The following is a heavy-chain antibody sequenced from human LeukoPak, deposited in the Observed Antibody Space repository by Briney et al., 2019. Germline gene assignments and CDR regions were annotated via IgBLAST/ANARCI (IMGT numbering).Heavy chain of an antibody. D-gene: IGHD6-19*01. CDR3: ARGGPNSSGWRIDY. Sequence: SETLSLTCTVSGGSISSYYWSWIRQPPGKGLEWIGYIYYSGSTKYNASLKSRVTISVDTSKNQFSLKLSSVTAADAAVYYCARGGPNSSGWRIDYWGQGTLVTVSS. J-gene: IGHJ4*02. CDR1: GGSISSYY. CDR2: IYYSGST. V-gene: IGHV4-59*01.